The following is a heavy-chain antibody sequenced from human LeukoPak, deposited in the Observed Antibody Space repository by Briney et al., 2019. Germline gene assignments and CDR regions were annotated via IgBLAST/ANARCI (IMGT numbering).Heavy chain of an antibody. CDR1: GFTFSSYA. CDR2: ISGSGGST. CDR3: ARGTAMVIGFDP. Sequence: GGSLRLSCAASGFTFSSYAMSWVRQAPGKGLEWVSAISGSGGSTYYADSVKGRFTISRDNAKNSLYLQMNSLRAEDTAVYYCARGTAMVIGFDPWGQGTLVTVSS. J-gene: IGHJ5*02. V-gene: IGHV3-23*01. D-gene: IGHD5-18*01.